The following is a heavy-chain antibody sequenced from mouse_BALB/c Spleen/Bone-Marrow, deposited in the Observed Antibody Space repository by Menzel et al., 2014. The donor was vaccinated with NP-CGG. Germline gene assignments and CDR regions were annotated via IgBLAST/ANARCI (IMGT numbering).Heavy chain of an antibody. CDR2: INPSSGYT. CDR1: GYTVTSYT. CDR3: AREARTGAWFTY. J-gene: IGHJ3*01. D-gene: IGHD4-1*01. V-gene: IGHV1-4*02. Sequence: QVQLQQSGAELARPGASVKMSCKASGYTVTSYTIQWVKQRPGQGLEWIGYINPSSGYTDYNQKFKDKTTLTADKSSNTAYMQLTSLTSEDSAVYSCAREARTGAWFTYWGQGTLVTVSA.